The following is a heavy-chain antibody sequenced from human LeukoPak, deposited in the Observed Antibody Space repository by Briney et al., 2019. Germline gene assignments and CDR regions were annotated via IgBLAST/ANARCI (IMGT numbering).Heavy chain of an antibody. J-gene: IGHJ4*02. CDR1: GFPFSNYW. CDR3: ASYRSDTRLDLC. V-gene: IGHV3-74*01. CDR2: INIDGGST. D-gene: IGHD1-7*01. Sequence: GGSLRLSCAASGFPFSNYWMHWVRQAPGKGLVWVARINIDGGSTTHADSVKGRFTISRDNAKNTLYLQMNSLRAEDTAVYYCASYRSDTRLDLCWGQGTLVTVSS.